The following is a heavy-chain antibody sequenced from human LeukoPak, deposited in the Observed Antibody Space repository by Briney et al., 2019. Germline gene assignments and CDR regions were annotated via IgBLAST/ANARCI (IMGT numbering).Heavy chain of an antibody. J-gene: IGHJ4*02. CDR1: GGSISSYY. CDR2: IYYSGST. D-gene: IGHD4-17*01. CDR3: ARASHDYGDYSHFDY. Sequence: SETLSLTCTVSGGSISSYYWSWIRQPPGKGLEWIGYIYYSGSTNYNPSLKSRVTISVDTSKNQFSLKLSSVTAADTAVYYCARASHDYGDYSHFDYWGQGTLVTVSS. V-gene: IGHV4-59*01.